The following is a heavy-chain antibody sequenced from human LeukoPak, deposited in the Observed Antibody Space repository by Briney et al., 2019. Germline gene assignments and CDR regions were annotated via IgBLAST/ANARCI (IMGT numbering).Heavy chain of an antibody. CDR3: ARNHTHEGYGYYFDY. J-gene: IGHJ4*02. CDR1: GGSISSSNYY. D-gene: IGHD4-17*01. V-gene: IGHV4-39*01. Sequence: SETLSLTCTVSGGSISSSNYYWGWIRQPPGKGLEWIGSIYYSGSTSYNPSLKSRVTISVETSKNQFSLKLSSVNAADTAFYYCARNHTHEGYGYYFDYWGQGTLVTVSS. CDR2: IYYSGST.